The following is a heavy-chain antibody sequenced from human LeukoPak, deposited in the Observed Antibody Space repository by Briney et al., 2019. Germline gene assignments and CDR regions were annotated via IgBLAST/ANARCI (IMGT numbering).Heavy chain of an antibody. CDR2: TTDSGAST. Sequence: GSLRLSRAASGFSFWSYGMSWVRQAPGKGLEWVSTTTDSGASTWYADSVKGRFTISRDNSKNTLQLQMNSLRAEDTAVYYCARRDVVVTGHYFDYWGQGILVTVSS. J-gene: IGHJ4*02. V-gene: IGHV3-23*01. CDR1: GFSFWSYG. D-gene: IGHD2-21*02. CDR3: ARRDVVVTGHYFDY.